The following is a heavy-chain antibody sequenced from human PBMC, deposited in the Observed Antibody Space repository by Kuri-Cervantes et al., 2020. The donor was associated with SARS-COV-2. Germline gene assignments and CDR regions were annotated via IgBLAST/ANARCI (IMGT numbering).Heavy chain of an antibody. CDR1: GGSISSYY. J-gene: IGHJ5*02. CDR3: AREGDTTWNYNWFDP. D-gene: IGHD1-7*01. Sequence: ETLSLTCTVSGGSISSYYWSWIRQPAGEGLEWIGRIYTSGSNNNNPSLKSRVTMSVDTSKNQFSLKLSSVTAADTAVYYCAREGDTTWNYNWFDPWGQGTLVTVSS. CDR2: IYTSGSN. V-gene: IGHV4-4*07.